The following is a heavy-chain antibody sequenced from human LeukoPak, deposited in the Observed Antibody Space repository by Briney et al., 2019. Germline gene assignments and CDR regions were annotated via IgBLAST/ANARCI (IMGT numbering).Heavy chain of an antibody. D-gene: IGHD3-10*01. V-gene: IGHV3-23*01. CDR3: AKEAVSIRPPDAFDI. J-gene: IGHJ3*02. CDR1: GFTPSSYA. CDR2: IRGSGGRT. Sequence: GGSLRLSCAASGFTPSSYATSWVRQAPRKRLEWVSAIRGSGGRTYYADSVKGQFTISRDNSKNTLYLQMNSLRAEDTAVYYCAKEAVSIRPPDAFDIWGQGTMVTVSS.